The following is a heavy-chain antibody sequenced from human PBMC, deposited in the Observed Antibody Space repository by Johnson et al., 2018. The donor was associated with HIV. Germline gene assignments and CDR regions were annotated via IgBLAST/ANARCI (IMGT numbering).Heavy chain of an antibody. CDR3: ARGWGGQQPI. D-gene: IGHD3-16*01. J-gene: IGHJ3*02. CDR1: GFTVTNYA. V-gene: IGHV3-30*04. Sequence: QVQLVESGGGVVQPGGSLRLSCAASGFTVTNYAMHWVRLAPGKGLQWVAVISYGGGKKYYDDSVKGRFTISRDNAKNALYLKMNSLRVEDTAIYYCARGWGGQQPIWGQGTMVTVSS. CDR2: ISYGGGKK.